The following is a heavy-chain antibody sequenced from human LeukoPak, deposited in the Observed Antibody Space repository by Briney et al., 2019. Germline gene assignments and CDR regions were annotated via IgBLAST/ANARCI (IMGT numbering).Heavy chain of an antibody. CDR1: GGSISSYY. CDR2: IYYSGST. Sequence: SETLSLTCTVSGGSISSYYWSWIRQPPGKGLEWIGYIYYSGSTNYNPSLKSRVTISVDTSKNQFSLKLSSVTAADTAVYYCARGGNDFWNGDFDPWGQGTLVTVSS. D-gene: IGHD3-3*01. V-gene: IGHV4-59*01. J-gene: IGHJ5*02. CDR3: ARGGNDFWNGDFDP.